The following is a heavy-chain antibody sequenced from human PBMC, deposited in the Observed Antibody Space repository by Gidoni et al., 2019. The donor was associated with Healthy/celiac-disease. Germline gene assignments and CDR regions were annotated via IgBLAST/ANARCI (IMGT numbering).Heavy chain of an antibody. J-gene: IGHJ4*02. V-gene: IGHV3-30*04. CDR1: GFTFSSYA. CDR2: ISYDGSNK. CDR3: ARDEGNGGPHDY. Sequence: QVQLVESGGGVVQPGRSLRLSCAAAGFTFSSYAMHWVRQAPGTGLEWVAVISYDGSNKYYADSVKGRFTISRDNSKNTLYLQMNSLRAEDTAVYYCARDEGNGGPHDYWGQGTLVTVSS. D-gene: IGHD2-8*01.